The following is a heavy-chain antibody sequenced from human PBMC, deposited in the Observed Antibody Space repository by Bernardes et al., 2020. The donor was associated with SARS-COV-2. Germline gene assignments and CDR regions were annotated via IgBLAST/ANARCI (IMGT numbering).Heavy chain of an antibody. CDR2: IYSGGTT. V-gene: IGHV3-66*04. J-gene: IGHJ4*02. CDR1: EFTVNNNY. D-gene: IGHD1-26*01. Sequence: GGSLRLSCIASEFTVNNNYMTWVRQAPGRGLEWVSIIYSGGTTFYADSVKGRFSISRDSSKNTVYLQMDSLRAEDTAVYYCTRRWGETYRLFDYWGQGTLVTVSS. CDR3: TRRWGETYRLFDY.